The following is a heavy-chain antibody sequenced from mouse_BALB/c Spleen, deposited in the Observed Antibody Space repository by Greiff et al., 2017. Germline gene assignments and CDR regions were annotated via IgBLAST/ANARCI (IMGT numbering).Heavy chain of an antibody. Sequence: VQLQQSGAELVRPGSSVKISCKASGYAFSSYWMNWVKQRPGQGLEWIGQIYPGDGDTNYNGKFKGKATLTADKSSSTAYMQLSSLTSEDSAVYFCAREYGSGYAMDYWGQGTSVTVSS. J-gene: IGHJ4*01. CDR3: AREYGSGYAMDY. D-gene: IGHD2-10*02. V-gene: IGHV1-80*01. CDR1: GYAFSSYW. CDR2: IYPGDGDT.